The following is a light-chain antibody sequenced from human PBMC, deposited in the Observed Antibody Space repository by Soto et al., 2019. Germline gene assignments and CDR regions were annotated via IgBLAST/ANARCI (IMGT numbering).Light chain of an antibody. Sequence: DIQMTQSPSTLSASVGDRVTITCGASQSISSYLNWYQQKPGQAPKLLIYAASSLQSGVPSRFSGSGSGTDFTLTISSLKPEDFATYYCQQSYSTPRTFGHGTKVDIK. V-gene: IGKV1-39*01. CDR2: AAS. J-gene: IGKJ1*01. CDR1: QSISSY. CDR3: QQSYSTPRT.